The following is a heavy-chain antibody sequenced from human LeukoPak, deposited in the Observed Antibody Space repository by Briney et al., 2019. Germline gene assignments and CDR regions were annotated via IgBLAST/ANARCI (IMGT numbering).Heavy chain of an antibody. V-gene: IGHV7-4-1*02. CDR1: GYSFTGYY. CDR2: INTNTGNP. Sequence: ASVKVSCKASGYSFTGYYIHWVRQAPGQGLEWMGWINTNTGNPTYAQGFTGRFVFSLDTSVSTAYLQISSLKAEDTAVYYCARDQDIAAAAPWGQGTLVTVSS. D-gene: IGHD6-13*01. J-gene: IGHJ5*02. CDR3: ARDQDIAAAAP.